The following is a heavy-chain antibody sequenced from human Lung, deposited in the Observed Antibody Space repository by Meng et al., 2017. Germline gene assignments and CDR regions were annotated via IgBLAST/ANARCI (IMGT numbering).Heavy chain of an antibody. CDR2: IIPIFGTA. V-gene: IGHV1-69*05. J-gene: IGHJ6*02. Sequence: SVKVSCKASGGTFISYAISWVRQAPGQGLEWMGGIIPIFGTANYAQKFQGRVTITTDESTSTAYMELSSLRSEDTAVYYCAISGYSYGYYYYGMDVWGQGTTVTVSS. CDR1: GGTFISYA. D-gene: IGHD5-18*01. CDR3: AISGYSYGYYYYGMDV.